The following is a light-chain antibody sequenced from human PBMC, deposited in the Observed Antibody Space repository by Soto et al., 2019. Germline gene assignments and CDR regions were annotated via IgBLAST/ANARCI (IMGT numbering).Light chain of an antibody. CDR1: QTISMY. CDR2: AAS. Sequence: DIQMTQSPSSLSASVGDKVTITCQAGQTISMYLNWYQQNPGKAPKLLIYAASSFQSGVPSRFIGSGSGTDFTLTISSLQPEEFATYYCEQSYRTPTFGQGTKVEIK. V-gene: IGKV1-39*01. CDR3: EQSYRTPT. J-gene: IGKJ1*01.